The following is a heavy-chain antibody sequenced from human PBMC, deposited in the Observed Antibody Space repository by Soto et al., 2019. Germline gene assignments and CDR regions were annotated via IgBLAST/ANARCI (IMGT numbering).Heavy chain of an antibody. CDR2: IRFDGSNE. CDR1: GGIFHGYG. CDR3: ARDGIGGTVFRGYLDY. V-gene: IGHV3-33*01. Sequence: QEQLVESGGGVVQPGTSLRLSCAVPGGIFHGYGMHWVRQAPGKGLEWVAIIRFDGSNEEYADSVKGRFTMSRDNSKNTLYLQMNTLGAEGTAVYYCARDGIGGTVFRGYLDYWGRGTVVTVSS. D-gene: IGHD1-7*01. J-gene: IGHJ4*02.